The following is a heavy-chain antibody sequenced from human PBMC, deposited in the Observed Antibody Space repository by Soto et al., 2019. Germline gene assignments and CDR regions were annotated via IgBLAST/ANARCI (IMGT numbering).Heavy chain of an antibody. CDR3: ARDGRITVIRGPLPFDP. J-gene: IGHJ5*02. CDR2: ISTYTGNT. V-gene: IGHV1-18*01. CDR1: GYTFTNYG. Sequence: ASVKVSCKASGYTFTNYGISWVRQAPGQGLEWMGWISTYTGNTDYAQKLQGRLTMTTDTSTTTAYMELRSLRSDDTAIYYCARDGRITVIRGPLPFDPWGQGTMVT. D-gene: IGHD3-10*01.